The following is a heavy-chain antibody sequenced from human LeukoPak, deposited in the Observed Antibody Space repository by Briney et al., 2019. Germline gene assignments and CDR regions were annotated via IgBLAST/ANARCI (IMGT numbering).Heavy chain of an antibody. V-gene: IGHV3-30*03. J-gene: IGHJ4*02. CDR3: ARGTVFPYYFDY. CDR2: ISYDGSNK. CDR1: GFTFSSYG. Sequence: GGSLRLSCAASGFTFSSYGMHWVRQAPGKGLEWVAVISYDGSNKYYADSVKGRFTISRDNSKNTLYLQMNSLRAEDTAVYYCARGTVFPYYFDYWGQGTLVTVSS.